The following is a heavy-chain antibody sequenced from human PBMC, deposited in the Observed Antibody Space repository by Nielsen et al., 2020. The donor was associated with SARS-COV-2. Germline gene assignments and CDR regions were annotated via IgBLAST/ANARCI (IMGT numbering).Heavy chain of an antibody. D-gene: IGHD6-13*01. V-gene: IGHV4-31*03. CDR1: GGSMTSGGYY. Sequence: SETLSLTCTVSGGSMTSGGYYWSWIRQHPGKGLEWIGYIYYSGSTYYNPSLKSRITISLGTSRNQFSLKLSSVTAADTAVYYCAREWDTSSRWKIIDSWGQGTLVTVSS. CDR3: AREWDTSSRWKIIDS. J-gene: IGHJ4*02. CDR2: IYYSGST.